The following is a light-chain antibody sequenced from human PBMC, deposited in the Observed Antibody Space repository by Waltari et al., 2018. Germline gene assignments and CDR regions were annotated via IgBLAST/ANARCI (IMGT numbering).Light chain of an antibody. CDR3: GTWDSSLSTPV. CDR2: DNN. Sequence: QSVLTQPPSVSAAPGQKVTISCSGSSSNIRNNYVSWYQQPPGTAPKLLIYDNNKRPSGIPDRISGSKSGPSPTLGITGLQTGDEADYYCGTWDSSLSTPVFGGGTKLTVL. V-gene: IGLV1-51*01. J-gene: IGLJ2*01. CDR1: SSNIRNNY.